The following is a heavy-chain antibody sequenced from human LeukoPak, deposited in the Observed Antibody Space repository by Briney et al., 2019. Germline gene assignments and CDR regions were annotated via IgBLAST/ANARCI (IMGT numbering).Heavy chain of an antibody. D-gene: IGHD6-6*01. CDR2: IKSKTDGGTT. CDR1: GFTFSNAW. CDR3: ATQQLVLVY. Sequence: GGSLRLSCAASGFTFSNAWMSWDRQAPGKGMEWIGHIKSKTDGGTTDYAAPVKGRFTISRDDSKNTLSLQMNSLRTEDTAVYYCATQQLVLVYWGQGTLVTVSS. V-gene: IGHV3-15*01. J-gene: IGHJ4*02.